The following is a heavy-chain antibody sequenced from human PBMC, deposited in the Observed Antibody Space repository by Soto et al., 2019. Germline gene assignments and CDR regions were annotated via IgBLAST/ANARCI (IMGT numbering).Heavy chain of an antibody. CDR2: INHSGST. Sequence: SETLSLTCAVYGGSFSGYYWSWIRQPPGKGLEWIGEINHSGSTNYNPSLKSRVTISVDTSKNQFSLKLSSVTAADTAVYYCARGPVAATFGGITFGGVIAHEIDYWGQGTLVTVSS. CDR3: ARGPVAATFGGITFGGVIAHEIDY. CDR1: GGSFSGYY. V-gene: IGHV4-34*01. D-gene: IGHD3-16*02. J-gene: IGHJ4*02.